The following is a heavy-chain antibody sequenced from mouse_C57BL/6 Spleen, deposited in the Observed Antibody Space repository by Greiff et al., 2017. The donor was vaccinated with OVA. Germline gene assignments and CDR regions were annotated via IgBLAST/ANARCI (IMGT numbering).Heavy chain of an antibody. D-gene: IGHD2-4*01. CDR2: IDPANGNT. CDR3: ARDGYDYDCCDY. V-gene: IGHV14-3*01. J-gene: IGHJ2*01. Sequence: EVQLQQSVAELVRPGASVTLSCTASGFTIKNTYMHWVKQRPEQGLEWIGRIDPANGNTKYAPQFQGKATITADTSSNTAYLQLSSLTSEDTAIYYCARDGYDYDCCDYWGQGTTLTVSS. CDR1: GFTIKNTY.